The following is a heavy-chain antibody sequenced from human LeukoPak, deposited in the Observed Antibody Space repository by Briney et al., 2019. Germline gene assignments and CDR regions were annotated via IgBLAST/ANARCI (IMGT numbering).Heavy chain of an antibody. CDR2: ISGSGGTT. CDR3: AKEPYGSSGYYFYY. Sequence: GGSLRLSCAASGFTFSTYAMSWVRQAPGKGLEWVASISGSGGTTHYADSVKGRFTIFRDNSKNTLYLQMNCLRAEDTAVYYCAKEPYGSSGYYFYYWGQGTLVSVSS. D-gene: IGHD3-22*01. J-gene: IGHJ4*02. CDR1: GFTFSTYA. V-gene: IGHV3-23*01.